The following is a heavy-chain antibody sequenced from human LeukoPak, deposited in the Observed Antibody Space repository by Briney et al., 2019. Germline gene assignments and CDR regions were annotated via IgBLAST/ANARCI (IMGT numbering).Heavy chain of an antibody. Sequence: PSETLSLTCTVSGGSISRSLYYWGWIRQHPGKGLECIGYIYYSGSTYYNPSLKSRVTISVDTSKNQFSLNLRSVTAADTAVYYCARDSSTWWFDYWGQGTLVTVSS. V-gene: IGHV4-31*03. CDR3: ARDSSTWWFDY. CDR2: IYYSGST. J-gene: IGHJ4*02. D-gene: IGHD6-13*01. CDR1: GGSISRSLYY.